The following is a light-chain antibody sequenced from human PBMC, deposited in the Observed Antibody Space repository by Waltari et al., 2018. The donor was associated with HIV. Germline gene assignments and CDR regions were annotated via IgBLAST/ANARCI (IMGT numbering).Light chain of an antibody. CDR1: RSDVGAYNS. CDR2: EVS. J-gene: IGLJ3*02. V-gene: IGLV2-14*03. Sequence: QSALTQPASVSGSPGQSITISCTGTRSDVGAYNSVSCYQQHPCKAPKRMIYEVSHRTAGVSSRFSASKSGNTASLTISGLQAEDEADYYCSSYTTNNTRVFGGGTKLTVL. CDR3: SSYTTNNTRV.